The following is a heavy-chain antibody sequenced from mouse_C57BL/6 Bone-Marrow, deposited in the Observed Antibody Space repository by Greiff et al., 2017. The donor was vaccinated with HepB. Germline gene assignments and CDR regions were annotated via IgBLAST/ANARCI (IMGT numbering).Heavy chain of an antibody. CDR1: GYTFTSYG. J-gene: IGHJ3*01. V-gene: IGHV1-81*01. CDR3: ARGRVAY. Sequence: QVQLQQSGAELARPGASVKLSCKASGYTFTSYGISWVKQRTGQGLEWIGEIYPRSGNTYYNEKFKGKATLTADKSSSTAYMELRSLTSEDSAVYFCARGRVAYWGQGTLVTVSA. CDR2: IYPRSGNT.